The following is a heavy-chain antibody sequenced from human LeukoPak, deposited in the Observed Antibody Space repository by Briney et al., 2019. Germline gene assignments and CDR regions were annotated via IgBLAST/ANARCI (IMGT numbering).Heavy chain of an antibody. CDR3: AKERRSGSYSYYYGMDV. V-gene: IGHV3-30*18. CDR2: ISYDGSNK. D-gene: IGHD1-26*01. Sequence: GGSLRLSCAASGFTFSSYGMHWVRQAPGKGLEWVAVISYDGSNKYYADSVKGRFTISRDNSKGTLYLQMNSLRAEDTAVYYCAKERRSGSYSYYYGMDVWGQGTTVTVSS. J-gene: IGHJ6*02. CDR1: GFTFSSYG.